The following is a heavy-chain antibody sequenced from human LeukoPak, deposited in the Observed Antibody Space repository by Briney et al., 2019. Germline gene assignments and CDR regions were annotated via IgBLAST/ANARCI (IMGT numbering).Heavy chain of an antibody. CDR2: IYSGGST. CDR1: RFTVSSNY. CDR3: ARAPFYYDSSGYYDY. J-gene: IGHJ4*02. V-gene: IGHV3-53*01. D-gene: IGHD3-22*01. Sequence: PGGSLRLSCAASRFTVSSNYMSWVRQAPGKGLEWVSVIYSGGSTYYADSVKGRFTISRDNSKNTLYLQMNSLRAEDTAVYYCARAPFYYDSSGYYDYWGQGTLVTASS.